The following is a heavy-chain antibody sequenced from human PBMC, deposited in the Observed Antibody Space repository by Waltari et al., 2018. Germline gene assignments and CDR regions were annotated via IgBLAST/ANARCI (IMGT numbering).Heavy chain of an antibody. D-gene: IGHD6-13*01. CDR3: ATDIRSSWSRAWFDP. CDR2: VDHEDGET. CDR1: GYTLTDYY. J-gene: IGHJ5*02. V-gene: IGHV1-69-2*01. Sequence: EVRLIQSGTEVKKPGAKVKISCKISGYTLTDYYIHWIQQAPGKGLQWMGFVDHEDGETYYAESFQGRVTISADTSSGTAYMELSSLRSEDTALYYCATDIRSSWSRAWFDPWGQGTLVTVSS.